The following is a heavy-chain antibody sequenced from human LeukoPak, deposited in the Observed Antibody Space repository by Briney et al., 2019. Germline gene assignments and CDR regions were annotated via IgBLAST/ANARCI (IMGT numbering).Heavy chain of an antibody. J-gene: IGHJ4*02. CDR3: ARGDRMLYSYGSLPPYKYFDY. CDR2: INPSGGST. Sequence: WASVKVSCKASGYTFTGYYMHWVRQAPGQGLEWMGIINPSGGSTSYAQKFQGRVTMTRDTSTSTVYMELSSLRSEDTAVYYCARGDRMLYSYGSLPPYKYFDYWGQGTLVTVSS. V-gene: IGHV1-46*01. CDR1: GYTFTGYY. D-gene: IGHD5-18*01.